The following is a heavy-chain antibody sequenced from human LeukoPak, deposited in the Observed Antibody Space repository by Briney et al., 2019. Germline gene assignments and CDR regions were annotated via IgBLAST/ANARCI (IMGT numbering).Heavy chain of an antibody. CDR2: INPSGGST. Sequence: ASVKVSCKGSGYTFPSYYMHWVRQAPGQGLAWMGIINPSGGSTSYAQKFQGRVTMTRDTSTSTVYMELSSLRSEDTAVYYCAREDGCSSTSCYEAFDIWGQGTMVTVSS. V-gene: IGHV1-46*01. D-gene: IGHD2-2*01. CDR1: GYTFPSYY. CDR3: AREDGCSSTSCYEAFDI. J-gene: IGHJ3*02.